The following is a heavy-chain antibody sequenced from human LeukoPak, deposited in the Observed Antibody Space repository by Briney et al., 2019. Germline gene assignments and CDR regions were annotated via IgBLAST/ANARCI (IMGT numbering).Heavy chain of an antibody. CDR2: ISSSSSYI. J-gene: IGHJ5*02. CDR1: GFTFSSYS. V-gene: IGHV3-21*01. Sequence: GGSLRLSCAASGFTFSSYSMNWVRQALGKGLEWVSSISSSSSYIYYADSVKGRFTISRDNAKNSLYLQMNSLRAEDTAVYYCARDPVPEDIVVVVAANWFDPWGQGTLVTASS. CDR3: ARDPVPEDIVVVVAANWFDP. D-gene: IGHD2-15*01.